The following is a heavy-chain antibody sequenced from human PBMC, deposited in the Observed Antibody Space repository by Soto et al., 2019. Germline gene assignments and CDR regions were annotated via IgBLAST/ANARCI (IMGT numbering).Heavy chain of an antibody. J-gene: IGHJ4*02. D-gene: IGHD6-19*01. V-gene: IGHV3-7*01. CDR3: AISRGWRAYFDS. CDR2: IKEDGTDK. CDR1: GFGFSTNW. Sequence: EVQLVESGGGLVQPGDSLRVSCATSGFGFSTNWMSWVRQAPGKGLEWVANIKEDGTDKYYVDSVKGRLTISRDNANNVLYLQMNSLRVEDTAVYYCAISRGWRAYFDSWGQGTLVTVSS.